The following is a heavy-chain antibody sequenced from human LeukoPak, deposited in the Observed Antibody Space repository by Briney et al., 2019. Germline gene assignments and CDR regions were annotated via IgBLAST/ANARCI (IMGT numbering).Heavy chain of an antibody. CDR2: IYYSGST. V-gene: IGHV4-59*11. J-gene: IGHJ5*02. Sequence: SETLSLTCTVSGGSISSHYWSWIRQPPGKGLEWIGYIYYSGSTNYNPSLKSRVTISVDTSKNQFSLKLSSVTAADTAVYYCEREREPNWFDPWGQGTLVTVSS. CDR3: EREREPNWFDP. D-gene: IGHD1-14*01. CDR1: GGSISSHY.